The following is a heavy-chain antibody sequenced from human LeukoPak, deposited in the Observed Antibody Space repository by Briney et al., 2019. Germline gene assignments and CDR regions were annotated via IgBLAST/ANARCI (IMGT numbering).Heavy chain of an antibody. CDR2: ISYTGST. CDR3: ARDDYRGVTNFDP. CDR1: GGSISPYF. J-gene: IGHJ5*02. V-gene: IGHV4-59*01. Sequence: ASETLSLTCTVSGGSISPYFWSWMRLTPGKGLEWIGYISYTGSTNYNPALKSRVTISVDTSKNQFSLQLTSVTAADTAVYYCARDDYRGVTNFDPWGRGTLVTVSS. D-gene: IGHD3-10*01.